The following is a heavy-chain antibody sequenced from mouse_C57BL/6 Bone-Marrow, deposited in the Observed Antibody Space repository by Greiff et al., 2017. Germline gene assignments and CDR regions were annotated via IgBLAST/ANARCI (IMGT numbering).Heavy chain of an antibody. CDR1: GFTFTDYY. Sequence: EVNVVESGGGLVQPGGSLSLSCAASGFTFTDYYMSWVRQPPGKALEWLGFIRNKANGYTTEYSASVKGRFTISRDNSQSILYLQMSALRAEDSATYYCARYYYGSGLYWYFDGWGTGTTVTVSS. D-gene: IGHD1-1*01. CDR3: ARYYYGSGLYWYFDG. V-gene: IGHV7-3*01. CDR2: IRNKANGYTT. J-gene: IGHJ1*03.